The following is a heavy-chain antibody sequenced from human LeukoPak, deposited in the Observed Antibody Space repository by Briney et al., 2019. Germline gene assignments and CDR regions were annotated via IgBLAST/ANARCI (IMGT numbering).Heavy chain of an antibody. CDR3: ARAVVAAIDWFDP. V-gene: IGHV1-2*02. CDR2: INPNSGGT. CDR1: GYTFTGYF. D-gene: IGHD2-15*01. Sequence: ASVKVSCKASGYTFTGYFMHWVRQAPGQGLEWMGWINPNSGGTNYAQKFQGRVTMTRDTSISTAYMELSRVRSDDTAVYYCARAVVAAIDWFDPWGQGTLVTVSS. J-gene: IGHJ5*02.